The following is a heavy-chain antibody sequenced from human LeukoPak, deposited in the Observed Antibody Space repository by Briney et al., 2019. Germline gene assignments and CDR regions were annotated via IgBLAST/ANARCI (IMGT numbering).Heavy chain of an antibody. D-gene: IGHD2-2*01. V-gene: IGHV1-2*02. CDR2: INPNSGGT. CDR3: SRDMCSSTSCPYYYYYGMDV. J-gene: IGHJ6*02. CDR1: GYTFTGYY. Sequence: ASVKVSCKASGYTFTGYYMHWVRQAPGQGLEWMGWINPNSGGTNYAQKFQGRVTMTRDTFISTAYMELSRLRSDDTAVYYCSRDMCSSTSCPYYYYYGMDVWGQGTTVTVSS.